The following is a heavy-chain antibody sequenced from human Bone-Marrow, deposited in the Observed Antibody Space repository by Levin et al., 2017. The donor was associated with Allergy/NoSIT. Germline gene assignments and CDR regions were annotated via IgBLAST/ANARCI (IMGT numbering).Heavy chain of an antibody. D-gene: IGHD5-24*01. CDR2: INPNNGFT. CDR1: GYTFTGHY. J-gene: IGHJ4*02. V-gene: IGHV1-2*02. CDR3: ARDLEVEKAKIEGEQ. Sequence: ASVKVSCKASGYTFTGHYMHWVRQAPGQGLEWMGWINPNNGFTNYAQKFQGRVSMTRDTSISTAYMELRRLRGDDTAVYYCARDLEVEKAKIEGEQWGQGTLVTVSS.